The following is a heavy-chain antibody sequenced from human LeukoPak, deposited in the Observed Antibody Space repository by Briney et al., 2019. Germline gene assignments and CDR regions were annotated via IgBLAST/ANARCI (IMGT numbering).Heavy chain of an antibody. D-gene: IGHD2-2*01. CDR3: AREKYRHSDFDY. CDR1: GGSISSSSYY. Sequence: PSETLSLTCTVSGGSISSSSYYWSWIRQPPGKGLEWIGYIYYSGSTNYNPSLKSRVTISVDTSKNQFSLKLSSVTAADTAVYYCAREKYRHSDFDYWGQGTLVTVSS. CDR2: IYYSGST. J-gene: IGHJ4*02. V-gene: IGHV4-61*01.